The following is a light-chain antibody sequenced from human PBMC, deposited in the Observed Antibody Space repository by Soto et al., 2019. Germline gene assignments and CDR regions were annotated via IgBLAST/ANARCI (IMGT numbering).Light chain of an antibody. CDR3: QQYGSSQT. V-gene: IGKV3-20*01. Sequence: EIVLTQSPGTLSLSPGERATLSCRASQSVSSSYLVWYQQKPGQAPRLLIYGASSRATGIPERFSGSGSGTDFTLTISRLEPEDFAVYYCQQYGSSQTFGQGTKVEIK. CDR1: QSVSSSY. J-gene: IGKJ1*01. CDR2: GAS.